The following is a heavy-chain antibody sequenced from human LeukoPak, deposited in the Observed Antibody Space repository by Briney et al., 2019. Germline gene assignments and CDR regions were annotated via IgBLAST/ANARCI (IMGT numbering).Heavy chain of an antibody. CDR1: GFTFSSYS. CDR2: IDSSSSTI. J-gene: IGHJ2*01. Sequence: PGGSLRLSCAASGFTFSSYSMNWVRQAPGKGLEWVSYIDSSSSTIYYADSVKGRFTISRDNAKNSLYLQMNSMRDEDTAVYYCARDRAAPTWYFDLWGRGTLVTVSS. D-gene: IGHD2-15*01. V-gene: IGHV3-48*02. CDR3: ARDRAAPTWYFDL.